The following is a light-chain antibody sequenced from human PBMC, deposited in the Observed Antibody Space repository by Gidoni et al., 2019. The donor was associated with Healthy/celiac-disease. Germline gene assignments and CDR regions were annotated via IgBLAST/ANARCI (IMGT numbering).Light chain of an antibody. CDR3: QQRSNWPPWT. Sequence: DIVLTPSPATLSLSPGERATLSCRASQSVSSYLAWYQQKPGQAPRRLIYDASNRATGIPARFSGSGSGTDFTLTISSLEPEDFAVYYCQQRSNWPPWTFGQGTKVEIK. V-gene: IGKV3-11*01. CDR1: QSVSSY. CDR2: DAS. J-gene: IGKJ1*01.